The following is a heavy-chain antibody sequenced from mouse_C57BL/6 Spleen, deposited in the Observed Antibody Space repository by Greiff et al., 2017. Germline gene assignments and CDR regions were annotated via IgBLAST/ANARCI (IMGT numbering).Heavy chain of an antibody. Sequence: DVQLVESGGGLVKPGGSLKLSCAASGFTFSSYAMSWVRQTPEKRLEWVATISDGGSYTYYPDNVKGRFTISRDNAKNNLYLQMSHLKSEDTAMYYCARGNYGSSRDYYAMDYWGQGTSVTVSS. CDR3: ARGNYGSSRDYYAMDY. V-gene: IGHV5-4*01. D-gene: IGHD1-1*01. CDR1: GFTFSSYA. J-gene: IGHJ4*01. CDR2: ISDGGSYT.